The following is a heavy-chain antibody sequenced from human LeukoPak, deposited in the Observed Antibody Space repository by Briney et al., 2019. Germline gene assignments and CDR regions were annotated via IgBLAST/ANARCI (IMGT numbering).Heavy chain of an antibody. CDR3: ARHLWGSPNVYYFDF. D-gene: IGHD3-16*01. J-gene: IGHJ4*02. CDR1: GGSISSGGYY. V-gene: IGHV4-61*08. CDR2: IYHSGST. Sequence: SETLSLTCTVSGGSISSGGYYWSWIRQPPGKGLEWIGYIYHSGSTNYNPSLKSRVTISLDTSKNQFSLKLTSVTAADTAVYYCARHLWGSPNVYYFDFWGQGTLVTVSS.